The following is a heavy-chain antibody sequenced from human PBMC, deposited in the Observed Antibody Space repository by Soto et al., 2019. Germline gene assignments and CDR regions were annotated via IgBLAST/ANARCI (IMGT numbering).Heavy chain of an antibody. J-gene: IGHJ6*02. CDR1: GYTFTSYY. Sequence: QVQLVQSGAEVKKPGASVKVSCKASGYTFTSYYMHWVRQAPGQGLEWMGIINPSGGSTSYAQKFQGRVTRTRDTCTSTVYMELSSLRSEDTAVYYCARGPLHSGYDYRSYYGMDVWGQGTTVTVCS. CDR2: INPSGGST. D-gene: IGHD5-12*01. V-gene: IGHV1-46*01. CDR3: ARGPLHSGYDYRSYYGMDV.